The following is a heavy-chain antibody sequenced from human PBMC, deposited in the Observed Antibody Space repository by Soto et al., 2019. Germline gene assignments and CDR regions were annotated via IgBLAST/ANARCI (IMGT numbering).Heavy chain of an antibody. CDR1: GGSISTGGYY. CDR2: FYYSGST. V-gene: IGHV4-31*03. Sequence: QVQLQESGPGLVKPSQTLSLTCTVSGGSISTGGYYWNWIRQHPGKGLEWIGYFYYSGSTYYNPSLKSRVTNSVNTSKNQFSVKLRSVTAADTAVDYRARNVFPWGQGTLVTVSS. J-gene: IGHJ5*02. CDR3: ARNVFP.